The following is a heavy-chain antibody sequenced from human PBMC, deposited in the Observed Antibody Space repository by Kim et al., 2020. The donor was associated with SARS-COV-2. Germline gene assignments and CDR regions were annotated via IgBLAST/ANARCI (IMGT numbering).Heavy chain of an antibody. CDR1: GFTFSSYA. CDR2: INSGGST. D-gene: IGHD1-7*01. CDR3: AKGGGTTHKDFDC. J-gene: IGHJ4*02. Sequence: GGSLRLSCAASGFTFSSYAMGWVRQAPGKGLEWVSTINSGGSTNYADSVQGRFTISRDNSKNTLYLQMSSLRAEDTAVYYCAKGGGTTHKDFDCWGQGTLVTVSS. V-gene: IGHV3-23*01.